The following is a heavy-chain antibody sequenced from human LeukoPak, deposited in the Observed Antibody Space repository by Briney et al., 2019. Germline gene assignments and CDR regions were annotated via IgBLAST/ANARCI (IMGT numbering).Heavy chain of an antibody. CDR3: ARDLPRGYSYGFHY. V-gene: IGHV1-2*02. CDR1: GYTFTGYC. Sequence: ASVKVSCKASGYTFTGYCMHWVRQAPGQGLEWMGWINPNSGGTNYAQKFQGRVTMTRDTSISTAYMELSRLRSDDTAVYYCARDLPRGYSYGFHYWGQGTLVTVSS. D-gene: IGHD5-18*01. CDR2: INPNSGGT. J-gene: IGHJ4*02.